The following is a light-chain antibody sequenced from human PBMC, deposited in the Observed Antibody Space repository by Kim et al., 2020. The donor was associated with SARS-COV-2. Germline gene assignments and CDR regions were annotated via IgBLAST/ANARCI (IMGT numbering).Light chain of an antibody. J-gene: IGKJ3*01. Sequence: ASVGDRVTITCRSSHGIGSYLAWYQQKPGKAPKLLIYTASSLQSGVPSRFSGSGSGTDFTLTISSLHPEDFATYYCQQANNFPFTFGPGTKVDIK. CDR3: QQANNFPFT. CDR1: HGIGSY. V-gene: IGKV1-12*02. CDR2: TAS.